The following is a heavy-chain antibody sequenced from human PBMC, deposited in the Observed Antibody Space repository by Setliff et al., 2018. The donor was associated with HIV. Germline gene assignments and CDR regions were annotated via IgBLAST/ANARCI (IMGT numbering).Heavy chain of an antibody. D-gene: IGHD1-1*01. Sequence: SETLSLTCTVSGGSISSSSYYWGWIRQPPGKGLEWIGSIYYSGSTYYNPSLKSRVTISVDTSKNQFSLKLTSVTAADTAVYYCARGHPVGLRRQPPRFGYWGQGTLVTVSS. J-gene: IGHJ4*02. CDR2: IYYSGST. CDR3: ARGHPVGLRRQPPRFGY. CDR1: GGSISSSSYY. V-gene: IGHV4-39*07.